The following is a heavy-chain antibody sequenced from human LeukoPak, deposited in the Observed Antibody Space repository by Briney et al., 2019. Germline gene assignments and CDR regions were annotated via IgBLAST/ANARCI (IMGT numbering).Heavy chain of an antibody. Sequence: GGSLRLSCAASGFTFSNYGMSWVRQAPGKGLEWVSTISGSGGTTYSADSVKGRFTISRDNSKNTLYPQMNNLRVEDTAVYYCAKEKTSSFTWFDPWGQGTLVTVSS. CDR1: GFTFSNYG. J-gene: IGHJ5*02. V-gene: IGHV3-23*01. CDR2: ISGSGGTT. D-gene: IGHD6-6*01. CDR3: AKEKTSSFTWFDP.